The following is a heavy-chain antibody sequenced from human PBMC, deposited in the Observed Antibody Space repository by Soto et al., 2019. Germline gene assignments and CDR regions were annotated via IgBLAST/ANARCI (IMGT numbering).Heavy chain of an antibody. Sequence: QVRLQESGPGLVKPSQTLSLTCTVSGGSMTTDGSYWTWIRQPPGKALEWIGHISFSGDTYYNPSLKXRXTXSXXTSKIQFSLNLNSVTAADTAAYYCARDPNEEYGDYVWYFELWGRGTLVTVSS. D-gene: IGHD4-17*01. CDR2: ISFSGDT. CDR1: GGSMTTDGSY. V-gene: IGHV4-30-4*01. CDR3: ARDPNEEYGDYVWYFEL. J-gene: IGHJ2*01.